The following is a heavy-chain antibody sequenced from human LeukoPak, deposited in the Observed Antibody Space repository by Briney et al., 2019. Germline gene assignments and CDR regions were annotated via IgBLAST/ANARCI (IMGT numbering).Heavy chain of an antibody. V-gene: IGHV3-66*01. CDR2: IYSGGST. D-gene: IGHD3-22*01. Sequence: GGSLRLSCAASGFTVSSNYMSWVRQAPGKGLEWVSVIYSGGSTYYADSVKGRFTISRDNSKNTLYLQMNSLRAEDTAVYYCARSTSSGYYVHWCQGTLVTVSS. CDR3: ARSTSSGYYVH. CDR1: GFTVSSNY. J-gene: IGHJ4*02.